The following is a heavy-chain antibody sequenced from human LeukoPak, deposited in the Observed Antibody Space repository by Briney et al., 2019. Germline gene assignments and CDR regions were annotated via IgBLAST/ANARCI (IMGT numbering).Heavy chain of an antibody. CDR1: GGSFSGNY. V-gene: IGHV4-34*01. Sequence: SETLSLTCVVYGGSFSGNYWSWIRQPPGKGLEWIGEINHSGSTNYNPSLKGRVTISVDTSKNQFSLSLSSVTAADTAVYYCARGYNWGSYYTYWGQGTLVTVSS. J-gene: IGHJ4*02. CDR2: INHSGST. CDR3: ARGYNWGSYYTY. D-gene: IGHD1-26*01.